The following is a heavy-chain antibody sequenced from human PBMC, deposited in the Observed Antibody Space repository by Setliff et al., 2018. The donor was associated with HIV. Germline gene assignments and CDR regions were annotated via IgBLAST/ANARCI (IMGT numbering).Heavy chain of an antibody. V-gene: IGHV4-31*03. CDR2: IYYNGIT. Sequence: SETLSLTCTVSGGSINNGAFYWSWIRHQPGRGLEWIGNIYYNGITHYNPSLKSRLSISIDTSKNQFYLQLNSVTAADTSVFYCAREIVRVALDIWGPGTAVT. D-gene: IGHD3-16*02. CDR1: GGSINNGAFY. J-gene: IGHJ3*02. CDR3: AREIVRVALDI.